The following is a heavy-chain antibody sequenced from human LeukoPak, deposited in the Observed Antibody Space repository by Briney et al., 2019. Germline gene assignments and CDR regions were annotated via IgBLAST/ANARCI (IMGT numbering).Heavy chain of an antibody. D-gene: IGHD3-16*01. CDR3: ARYYDPPVGDAFDL. J-gene: IGHJ3*01. CDR2: ISPDGSEK. CDR1: GFRFGSDW. Sequence: GGSLRLYCAVSGFRFGSDWMSWVRQALGKWLEWVATISPDGSEKFYVDAVKGRFIISRDNGKNSLYVQLNSPRADDTAVYYCARYYDPPVGDAFDLWGQGTMVTVSS. V-gene: IGHV3-7*01.